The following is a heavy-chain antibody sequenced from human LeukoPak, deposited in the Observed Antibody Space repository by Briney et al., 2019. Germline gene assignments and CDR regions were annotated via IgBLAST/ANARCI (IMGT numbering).Heavy chain of an antibody. CDR2: ISSSSSTI. CDR1: GFTFSSYS. D-gene: IGHD2-15*01. J-gene: IGHJ4*02. CDR3: ARGWYFDY. V-gene: IGHV3-48*01. Sequence: PGGSLRLSXAASGFTFSSYSMNWVRQPPGKGLEWVSYISSSSSTIYYADSVKGRFTISRDNAKNSLYLQMNCLRAEDTAVYYCARGWYFDYWGQGTLVTVSS.